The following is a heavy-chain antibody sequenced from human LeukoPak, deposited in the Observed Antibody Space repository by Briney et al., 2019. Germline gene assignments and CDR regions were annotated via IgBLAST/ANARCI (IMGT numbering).Heavy chain of an antibody. CDR3: ASLNTSTVGYFDY. CDR2: VYTSGST. J-gene: IGHJ4*02. Sequence: SETLSLTCTVSGGSISSGSYYWSWIRQPAGKGLEWIGRVYTSGSTNYNPSLKSRATISVDTSKNQFSLKLSSVTAADTAVYYCASLNTSTVGYFDYWGQGTLVTVSS. D-gene: IGHD4-11*01. CDR1: GGSISSGSYY. V-gene: IGHV4-61*02.